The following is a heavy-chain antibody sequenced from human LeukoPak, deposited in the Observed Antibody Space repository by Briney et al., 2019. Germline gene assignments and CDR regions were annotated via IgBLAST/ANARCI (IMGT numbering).Heavy chain of an antibody. J-gene: IGHJ6*03. CDR1: GYSISSGYY. D-gene: IGHD4-17*01. Sequence: SETLSLTCTVSGYSISSGYYWGWIRQPPGKGLEWIGSIYHSGSTYYNPSLKSRVTISVDTSKNQFSLKLSSVTAADTAVYYCASSSYAYGPYYYYMDVWGKGTTVTISS. CDR2: IYHSGST. CDR3: ASSSYAYGPYYYYMDV. V-gene: IGHV4-38-2*02.